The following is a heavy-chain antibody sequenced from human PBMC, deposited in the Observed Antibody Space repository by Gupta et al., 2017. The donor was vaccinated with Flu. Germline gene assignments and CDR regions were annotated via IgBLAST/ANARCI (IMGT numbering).Heavy chain of an antibody. V-gene: IGHV4-39*01. D-gene: IGHD1-7*01. Sequence: IRQPPGKGLEWIGSVFYSGITYYNPSLKSRVTISVDTSKNQFSLKLNSVTAADTSVYYCARQTTGGTTRYFDYWGQGTLLTVSS. J-gene: IGHJ4*02. CDR2: VFYSGIT. CDR3: ARQTTGGTTRYFDY.